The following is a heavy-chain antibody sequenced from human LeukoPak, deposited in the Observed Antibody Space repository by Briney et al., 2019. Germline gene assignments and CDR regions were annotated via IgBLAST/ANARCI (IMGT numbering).Heavy chain of an antibody. J-gene: IGHJ5*02. D-gene: IGHD6-13*01. CDR2: IYHSGST. CDR3: ARPIAGRHNWFDP. Sequence: SETLSLTCAVSGGSISSSNWWSWVRQPPGKGLEWIGEIYHSGSTNYNPSFKSRVTISVDKSKNQFSLKLSSVTAADTAVYYCARPIAGRHNWFDPWGQGTLVTVSS. CDR1: GGSISSSNW. V-gene: IGHV4-4*02.